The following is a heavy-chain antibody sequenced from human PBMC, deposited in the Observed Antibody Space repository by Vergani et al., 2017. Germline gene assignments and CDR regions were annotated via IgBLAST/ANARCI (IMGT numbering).Heavy chain of an antibody. CDR1: GGTFTGYY. J-gene: IGHJ6*03. Sequence: QVQLVQSGAEVKKPGASVKVSCKASGGTFTGYYMHWVRQAPGQGLEWMGWINPNSGGTNYAQKFQGRVTMTRDTSISTAYMELSRLRSDDTAVYYCARVSGRGYSYSENYYYYYYMDVWGKGTTVTVSS. CDR3: ARVSGRGYSYSENYYYYYYMDV. D-gene: IGHD5-18*01. CDR2: INPNSGGT. V-gene: IGHV1-2*02.